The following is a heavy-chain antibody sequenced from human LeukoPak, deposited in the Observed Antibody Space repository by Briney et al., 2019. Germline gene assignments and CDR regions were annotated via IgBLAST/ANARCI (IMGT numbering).Heavy chain of an antibody. J-gene: IGHJ4*02. CDR2: IYYSGST. D-gene: IGHD2-2*01. CDR3: ARQIHGSTSGWRFDY. CDR1: GGSIGSYY. Sequence: PSETLSLTCTVSGGSIGSYYWSWIRQPPGKGLEWIGYIYYSGSTNYNPSLKSRVTISVDTSKNQFSLKVSSVTAADTAVYYCARQIHGSTSGWRFDYWGQGALVTVS. V-gene: IGHV4-59*08.